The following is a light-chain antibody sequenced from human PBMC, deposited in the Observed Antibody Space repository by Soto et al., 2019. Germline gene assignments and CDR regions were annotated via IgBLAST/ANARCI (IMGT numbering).Light chain of an antibody. J-gene: IGKJ2*01. CDR1: QDIDTW. CDR2: DGY. CDR3: QQYDTYFRYT. Sequence: DIQMTQSPSTLSASVGERVTISCRASQDIDTWVAWYQKKPGKAPKLLIYDGYTLESGVPSRFSGSGSGTEFTLTIGSLQPDDFANYYCQQYDTYFRYTFGQGTKLDIK. V-gene: IGKV1-5*01.